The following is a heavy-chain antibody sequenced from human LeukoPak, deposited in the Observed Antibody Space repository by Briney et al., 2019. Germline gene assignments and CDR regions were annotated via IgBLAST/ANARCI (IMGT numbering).Heavy chain of an antibody. V-gene: IGHV4-59*08. CDR2: IYYSGST. CDR1: GGSISSYY. J-gene: IGHJ3*02. D-gene: IGHD3-10*01. Sequence: PSETLSLTCTVSGGSISSYYWSWIRQPPGKGLEWIGYIYYSGSTNYNPSLKSRVTISVDTSKNQFSLKLSSVTAADTAVYYCARRRGSNVRGVISPAFDIWGQGTMVTVSS. CDR3: ARRRGSNVRGVISPAFDI.